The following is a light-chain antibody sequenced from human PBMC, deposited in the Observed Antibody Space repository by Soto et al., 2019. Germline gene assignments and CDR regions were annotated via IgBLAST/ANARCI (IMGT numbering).Light chain of an antibody. CDR3: QQYGSSPWT. V-gene: IGKV3-20*01. CDR1: QSVSNNY. Sequence: EIVLTQSPDTLSLSPGEGATLSCRASQSVSNNYLAWYQQKPGQAPRLLMYGASSRATGIPDRFSGGGSGTDFTLTLSRLEPEDFAVYYWQQYGSSPWTFGQGTKVEIK. J-gene: IGKJ1*01. CDR2: GAS.